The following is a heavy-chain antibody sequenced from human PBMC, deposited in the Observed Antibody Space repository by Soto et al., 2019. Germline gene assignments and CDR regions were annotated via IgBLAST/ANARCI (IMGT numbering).Heavy chain of an antibody. CDR1: GYTFISYG. D-gene: IGHD2-8*01. V-gene: IGHV1-18*01. Sequence: GASVKVSCKVSGYTFISYGISWVRQAPGQGLEWMGWISAYNGNTNYAQKLQDRVTMTTDTSTSTAYMELRSLRSDDTAVYYCARAGYCTNGVCYMVNWFDPWGQGTLVTVSS. J-gene: IGHJ5*02. CDR3: ARAGYCTNGVCYMVNWFDP. CDR2: ISAYNGNT.